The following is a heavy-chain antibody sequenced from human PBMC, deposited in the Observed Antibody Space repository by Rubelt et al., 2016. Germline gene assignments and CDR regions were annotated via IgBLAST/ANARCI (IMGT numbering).Heavy chain of an antibody. CDR3: VKALRGTTTLGY. J-gene: IGHJ4*02. D-gene: IGHD3-10*01. CDR1: GFNFDGYG. V-gene: IGHV3-23*04. CDR2: IGGIDATM. Sequence: EVHLVESGGGVVRPGGSLRLSCAASGFNFDGYGMSWVRQAPGKGLEWVSVIGGIDATMLYADSVKGRLTISRDNSKTTLYRDMNSLGAEDTAVYYCVKALRGTTTLGYWGQGTLVTVSS.